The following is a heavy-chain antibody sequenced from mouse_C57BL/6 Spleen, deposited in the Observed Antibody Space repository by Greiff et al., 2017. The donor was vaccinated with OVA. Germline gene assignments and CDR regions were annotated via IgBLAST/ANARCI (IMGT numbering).Heavy chain of an antibody. CDR1: GFTFSDSY. J-gene: IGHJ1*03. V-gene: IGHV5-16*01. Sequence: EVQLVASEGGLVQPGSSMKLSCTASGFTFSDSYMAWVRQVPEKGLEWVANINYDGSSTYYLDSLKSRFIISRDNAKNILYLQMSSLKSEDTATYYCARLWYFDVWGTGTTVTVSS. CDR3: ARLWYFDV. CDR2: INYDGSST.